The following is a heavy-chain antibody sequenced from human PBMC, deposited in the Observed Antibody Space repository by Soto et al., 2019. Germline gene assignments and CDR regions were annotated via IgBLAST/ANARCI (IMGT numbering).Heavy chain of an antibody. CDR3: ARRGSSADGGGRPGGFYFDY. CDR2: IYYSGST. CDR1: GGSISSSSYY. J-gene: IGHJ4*02. V-gene: IGHV4-39*01. D-gene: IGHD6-6*01. Sequence: QLQLQESGPGLVKPSETLSLTCTVSGGSISSSSYYWGWIRQPPGKGLEWIGSIYYSGSTYYNPSPKGRVPISVDTAKNQFSLKLSSVAAADTAGYYCARRGSSADGGGRPGGFYFDYWGQGTLVTVSS.